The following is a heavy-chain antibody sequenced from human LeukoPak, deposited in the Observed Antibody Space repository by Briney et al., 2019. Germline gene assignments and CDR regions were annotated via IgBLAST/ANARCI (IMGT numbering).Heavy chain of an antibody. J-gene: IGHJ3*02. Sequence: SETLSLTCGVSGDFVNSDYYWGWIRQPPGKGLEWIGSIYRSGSPTYNESLKSRVTISVDTSKNQFSLKLSSVTAADTAVYYCARRPLTVVYDAFDIWGQGTMVTVSS. CDR1: GDFVNSDYY. CDR2: IYRSGSP. D-gene: IGHD2-8*02. CDR3: ARRPLTVVYDAFDI. V-gene: IGHV4-38-2*01.